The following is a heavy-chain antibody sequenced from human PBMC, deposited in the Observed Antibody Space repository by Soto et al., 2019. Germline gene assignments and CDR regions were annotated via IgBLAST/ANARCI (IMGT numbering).Heavy chain of an antibody. D-gene: IGHD3-22*01. J-gene: IGHJ5*02. Sequence: PSETLSLTCTVSGGSISSYYWSWIRQPPGKGLEWIGYIYYSGSTNYNPSLKSRVTISVDTSKNQFSLKLSSVTAADTAVYYCAIDGTYYYDGRFDPWGQGTLDTGSS. CDR2: IYYSGST. V-gene: IGHV4-59*01. CDR3: AIDGTYYYDGRFDP. CDR1: GGSISSYY.